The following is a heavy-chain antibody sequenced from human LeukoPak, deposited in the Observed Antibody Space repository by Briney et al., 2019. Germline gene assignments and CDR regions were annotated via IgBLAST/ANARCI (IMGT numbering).Heavy chain of an antibody. CDR1: GGSISSYY. CDR3: ARHSTIHGDY. Sequence: SETLSLTCTVSGGSISSYYWSWIRQPPGKGLEWIGYIYYSGSTNYNPSLKSRVTISVDTSKNQFSLKLSSVTAADTAVYYCARHSTIHGDYWGQGTLVTVSS. CDR2: IYYSGST. J-gene: IGHJ4*02. V-gene: IGHV4-59*08. D-gene: IGHD5/OR15-5a*01.